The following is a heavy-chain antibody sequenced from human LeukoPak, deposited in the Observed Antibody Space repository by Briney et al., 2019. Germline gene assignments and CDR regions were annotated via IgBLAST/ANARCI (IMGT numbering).Heavy chain of an antibody. CDR1: GYSISRGYS. Sequence: PSETLSLTCTVSGYSISRGYSWGWIRQPPGKGLEWIGNIYHSGSTNYSPSLKSRVTISVDTSKNQFSLKLSSVTAADTAVYYCARVLRVQLRIFAHYMDVWGKGTTVTVSS. V-gene: IGHV4-38-2*02. J-gene: IGHJ6*03. CDR3: ARVLRVQLRIFAHYMDV. D-gene: IGHD5-18*01. CDR2: IYHSGST.